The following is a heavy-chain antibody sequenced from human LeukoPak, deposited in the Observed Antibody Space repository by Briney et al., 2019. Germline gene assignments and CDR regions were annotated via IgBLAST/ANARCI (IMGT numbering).Heavy chain of an antibody. CDR1: GGSISSYY. D-gene: IGHD6-13*01. V-gene: IGHV4-59*01. CDR2: IYYSGST. J-gene: IGHJ5*02. Sequence: PSETLSLTCTVSGGSISSYYWSWIRQPPGKGLEWMGHIYYSGSTNYNPSLKSRVTISVDTSKNQFSLKLSSVTAADTAVYYCAREISSSRPNWFDPWGQGTLVTVSS. CDR3: AREISSSRPNWFDP.